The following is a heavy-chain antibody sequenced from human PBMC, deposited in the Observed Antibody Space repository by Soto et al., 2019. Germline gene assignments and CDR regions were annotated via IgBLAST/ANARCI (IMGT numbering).Heavy chain of an antibody. CDR2: ISGSGGTT. CDR1: GFIFSSYA. Sequence: GGSLRLSCAASGFIFSSYAMTWVRQAPGKGLEWVSGISGSGGTTNYADSVKGRCTISRDNSKNTLYLQMNSLRAEDTAVYYCAKDVAEVVAASGFDFWGQGTLVTVSS. J-gene: IGHJ4*02. CDR3: AKDVAEVVAASGFDF. D-gene: IGHD2-15*01. V-gene: IGHV3-23*01.